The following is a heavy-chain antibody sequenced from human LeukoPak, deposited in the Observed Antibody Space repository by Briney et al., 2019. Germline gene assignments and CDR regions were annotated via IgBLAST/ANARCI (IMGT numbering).Heavy chain of an antibody. Sequence: GGSLRLSCAASGFTFSSYSMNWVRQAPGRGLEWVSSISSSSSYIYYADSVKGRFTISRDNSKNTLYLQMNSLRAEDTAVYYCARGPSGYHNTGGQGTLVTVSS. CDR3: ARGPSGYHNT. CDR1: GFTFSSYS. D-gene: IGHD5-12*01. V-gene: IGHV3-21*01. CDR2: ISSSSSYI. J-gene: IGHJ4*02.